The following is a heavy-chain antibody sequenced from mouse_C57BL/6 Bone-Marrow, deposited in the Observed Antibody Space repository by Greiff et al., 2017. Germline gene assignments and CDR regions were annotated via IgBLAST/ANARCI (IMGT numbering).Heavy chain of an antibody. CDR3: ASGEKFYYYPLGFAY. CDR2: ILPGSGST. D-gene: IGHD1-1*01. Sequence: VQLQQSGAELMKPGASVKLSCKATGYTFTGYWIEWVKQRPGHGLEWIGEILPGSGSTNYNEKFKGKATFTADTSSNTAYMQLSSLTTVDSAIYYCASGEKFYYYPLGFAYWGQGTLVTVSA. J-gene: IGHJ3*01. V-gene: IGHV1-9*01. CDR1: GYTFTGYW.